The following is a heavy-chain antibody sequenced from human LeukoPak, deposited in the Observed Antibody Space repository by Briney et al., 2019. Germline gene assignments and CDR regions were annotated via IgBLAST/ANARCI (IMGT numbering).Heavy chain of an antibody. V-gene: IGHV1-8*01. D-gene: IGHD3-10*01. CDR2: MNPNSGNT. CDR1: GYTFTSYD. Sequence: ASVKVSCKASGYTFTSYDINWVRQATGQGLEWMGWMNPNSGNTGYAQKFQGRVTMTRNTSISTAYKELSSLRSEDTAVYYCARAIYGSGSFYFDYWGQGTLVTVSS. CDR3: ARAIYGSGSFYFDY. J-gene: IGHJ4*02.